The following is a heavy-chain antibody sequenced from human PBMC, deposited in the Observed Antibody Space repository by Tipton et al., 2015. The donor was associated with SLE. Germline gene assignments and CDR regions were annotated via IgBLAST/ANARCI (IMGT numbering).Heavy chain of an antibody. Sequence: GSLRLSCAASGFIFNNYDMHWVRQAPGKGLEWVSSISSGTTYIYYADSVKGRFTTSRDNDNNSLYLQMNSLRVEDTAVYYCARAAGSWGQGTLVTVSS. D-gene: IGHD6-13*01. CDR2: ISSGTTYI. CDR3: ARAAGS. CDR1: GFIFNNYD. J-gene: IGHJ5*02. V-gene: IGHV3-21*01.